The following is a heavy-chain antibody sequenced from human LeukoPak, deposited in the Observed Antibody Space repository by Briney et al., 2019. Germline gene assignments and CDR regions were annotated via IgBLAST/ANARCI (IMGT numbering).Heavy chain of an antibody. J-gene: IGHJ4*02. CDR3: ARDFRDDYGDYVFDY. CDR2: IYSGGST. CDR1: GFTFSSNY. Sequence: PGGSLRLSCAASGFTFSSNYMSWVRQAPGKGLEWVSVIYSGGSTYYADSVKGRFTISRDNSKNTLYLQMNSLRAEDTAVYYCARDFRDDYGDYVFDYWGQGTLVTVSS. V-gene: IGHV3-53*01. D-gene: IGHD4-17*01.